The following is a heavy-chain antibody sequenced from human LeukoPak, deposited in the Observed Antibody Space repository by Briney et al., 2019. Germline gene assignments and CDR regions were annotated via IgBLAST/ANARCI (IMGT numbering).Heavy chain of an antibody. CDR2: IRSGGVEK. V-gene: IGHV3-30*02. D-gene: IGHD2-15*01. J-gene: IGHJ4*02. CDR1: GFIFKNFA. Sequence: GGSLRLSCGASGFIFKNFAMHWVRQAPGKGLEWVSLIRSGGVEKFYADSVKGRFTVSRDNSKNTLYLQMDSLSIEDTAIYYCTKDSTKWSFDSWGQGALVTVSS. CDR3: TKDSTKWSFDS.